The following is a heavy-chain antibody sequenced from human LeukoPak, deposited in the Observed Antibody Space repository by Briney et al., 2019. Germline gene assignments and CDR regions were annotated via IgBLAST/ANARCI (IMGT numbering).Heavy chain of an antibody. Sequence: GGSLRLSCAASGFTFSSYAMSWVRQAPGKGLEWVSDITGSGGNTYYADSVKGRFTISRDNSKSTLYLQMSSLRAEDTANYYCAKDTSTRWYSSTPLPGDYWGQGTLVTVSS. CDR2: ITGSGGNT. J-gene: IGHJ4*02. CDR3: AKDTSTRWYSSTPLPGDY. V-gene: IGHV3-23*01. CDR1: GFTFSSYA. D-gene: IGHD6-13*01.